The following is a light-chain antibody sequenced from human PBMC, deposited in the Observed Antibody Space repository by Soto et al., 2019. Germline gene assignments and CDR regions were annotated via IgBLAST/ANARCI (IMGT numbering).Light chain of an antibody. J-gene: IGLJ2*01. V-gene: IGLV1-51*01. CDR3: ATWDGSLPGEV. CDR1: GSNIGVGY. Sequence: QAVVTQPPSVSGAPGQRVTIPCTGSGSNIGVGYEVHWYQQLPGTAPKLLIYDNNKRPSGIPDRFSGSKSGTSGTLDITGLQTGDEADYYCATWDGSLPGEVFGGGTKLTVL. CDR2: DNN.